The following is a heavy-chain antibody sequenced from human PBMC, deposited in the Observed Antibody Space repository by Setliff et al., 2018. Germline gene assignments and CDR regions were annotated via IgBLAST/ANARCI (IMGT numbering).Heavy chain of an antibody. CDR3: ARSLVTAGDAFDI. J-gene: IGHJ3*02. CDR1: GFTFSSYA. Sequence: PGGSLRLSCAASGFTFSSYAITWVRQAPGKGLEWVSMISGSAQTTYYADSVKGRFTISRDNSKNTVYLDVNSLRAEDTAVYYCARSLVTAGDAFDIWGQGTMVTVSS. CDR2: ISGSAQTT. D-gene: IGHD2-21*02. V-gene: IGHV3-23*01.